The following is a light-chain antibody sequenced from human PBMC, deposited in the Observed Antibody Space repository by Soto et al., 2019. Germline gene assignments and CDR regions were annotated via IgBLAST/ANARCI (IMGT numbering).Light chain of an antibody. CDR1: SSVVGGYNY. CDR2: DVS. CDR3: CSYAGSYTLV. V-gene: IGLV2-11*01. Sequence: QSVLTQPRSVSGSPGQSVTISCTGTSSVVGGYNYVSWYQQHPGKAPKFMIYDVSKRPSGVPDRFSGSKSGNTASLTISGLEADDEADYFCCSYAGSYTLVFGGGTKLTVL. J-gene: IGLJ2*01.